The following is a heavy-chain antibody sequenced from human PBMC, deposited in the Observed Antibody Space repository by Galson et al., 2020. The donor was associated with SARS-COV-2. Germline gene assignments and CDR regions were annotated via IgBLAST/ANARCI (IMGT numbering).Heavy chain of an antibody. V-gene: IGHV1-18*04. CDR3: ARDFGVAGLYFYYYMDV. J-gene: IGHJ6*03. Sequence: ASVKVSCQTSGYAFSSYGIRWVRQAPGQGLEWMGWNNVYNGKTNYAQKIQGRATMTTDTSTSTVYLELRNLRSDDTAVYYCARDFGVAGLYFYYYMDVWGNGTTVTVSS. CDR1: GYAFSSYG. D-gene: IGHD3-3*01. CDR2: NNVYNGKT.